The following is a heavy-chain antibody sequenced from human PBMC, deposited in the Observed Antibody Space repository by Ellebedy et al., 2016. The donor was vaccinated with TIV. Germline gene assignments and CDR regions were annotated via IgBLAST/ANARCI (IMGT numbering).Heavy chain of an antibody. Sequence: ASVKVSCXASRGSFSTNVISWVRQAPGQGLEWLGGIIPILGTANYAQKFQGRVAITADKSTSTAYMELNSLRSEDTAVYYCASRGTNYYDSGNYFQYFYSLDVWGQGTTVIVTS. CDR1: RGSFSTNV. V-gene: IGHV1-69*10. D-gene: IGHD3-10*01. J-gene: IGHJ6*02. CDR2: IIPILGTA. CDR3: ASRGTNYYDSGNYFQYFYSLDV.